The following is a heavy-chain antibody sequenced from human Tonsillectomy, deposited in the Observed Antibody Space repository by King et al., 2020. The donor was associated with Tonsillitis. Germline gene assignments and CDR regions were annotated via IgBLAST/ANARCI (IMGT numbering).Heavy chain of an antibody. CDR3: ARIVTLVTTTDYYYGMDV. CDR2: IFSNDEK. Sequence: VTLKESGPVLVKPTETLTLTCTVSGFSLSNPTMGVSWIRQPPGKALEWLAHIFSNDEKYYSTSLKSRLTISKDTSKSQVVLTMTNIDPVDTATYYCARIVTLVTTTDYYYGMDVWGQGTTVSVSS. D-gene: IGHD4-17*01. J-gene: IGHJ6*02. CDR1: GFSLSNPTMG. V-gene: IGHV2-26*01.